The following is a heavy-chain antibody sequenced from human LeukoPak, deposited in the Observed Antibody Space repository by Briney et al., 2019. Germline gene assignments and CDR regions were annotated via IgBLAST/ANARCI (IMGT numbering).Heavy chain of an antibody. CDR1: GFSFSSYA. Sequence: GGSLRLSCAASGFSFSSYAMNWVRQAPGKGLEWVSHISSSSSYTKDGDSVKGRFTISRDNAKNSLYLQMNSLRAEDTAVYYCARVILPAAIDCWGQGTLVIVSS. J-gene: IGHJ4*02. D-gene: IGHD2-2*01. CDR3: ARVILPAAIDC. CDR2: ISSSSSYT. V-gene: IGHV3-21*05.